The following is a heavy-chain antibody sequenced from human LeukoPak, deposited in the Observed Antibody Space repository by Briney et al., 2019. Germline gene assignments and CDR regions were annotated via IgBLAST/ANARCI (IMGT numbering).Heavy chain of an antibody. CDR3: ARGKDGTTYYFDY. J-gene: IGHJ4*02. CDR1: GFSFDDFA. Sequence: GGSLRLSCAASGFSFDDFAMHWVRQAPGKGLEWVSGITWNGGIIDYADSVKGRFTISRDNAKNSLYLQMNSLRAEDTAVYYCARGKDGTTYYFDYWGQGTLVTVSS. V-gene: IGHV3-9*01. CDR2: ITWNGGII. D-gene: IGHD2-2*01.